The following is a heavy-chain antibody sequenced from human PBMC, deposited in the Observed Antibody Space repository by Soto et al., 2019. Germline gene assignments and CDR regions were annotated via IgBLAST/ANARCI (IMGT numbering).Heavy chain of an antibody. CDR1: GGSISSYF. CDR2: IYTSGTT. CDR3: GAGWISGGYRDFDY. Sequence: PSETLSLTCTISGGSISSYFWSWIRQPAGKRLEWLGHIYTSGTTNYNPSLQSRVTMSVDTSKNQFSLKLSSVTAADTAVYYCGAGWISGGYRDFDYWGQGALVTVSS. J-gene: IGHJ4*02. D-gene: IGHD1-26*01. V-gene: IGHV4-4*07.